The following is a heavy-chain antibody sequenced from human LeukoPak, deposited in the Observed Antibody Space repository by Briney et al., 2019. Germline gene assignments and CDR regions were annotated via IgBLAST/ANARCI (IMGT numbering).Heavy chain of an antibody. CDR3: ARNKAAGTYWFDP. V-gene: IGHV1-18*01. J-gene: IGHJ5*02. CDR1: GYTFSSYG. D-gene: IGHD6-13*01. CDR2: ISACNGNT. Sequence: GASVKVSCKASGYTFSSYGINWVRQVPGQGLEWMGWISACNGNTDYAQKFQGRVTMTTDTSASTAYMELRSLRSDDTAVYYCARNKAAGTYWFDPWGQGTLVTVSS.